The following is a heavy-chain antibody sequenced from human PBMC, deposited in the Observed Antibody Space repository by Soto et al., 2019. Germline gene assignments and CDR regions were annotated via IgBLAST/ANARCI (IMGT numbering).Heavy chain of an antibody. J-gene: IGHJ6*02. CDR3: TTGSVEGI. V-gene: IGHV3-15*07. D-gene: IGHD2-15*01. Sequence: EVQLVESAGGLVKPGGSLRLSCVASGFSFNEAWMNWVRQAPGEGLEWVGRIKTSAGGGATNYAAPVQGRFTISRDDSKNALSLHMNGLRTEDTAIYYCTTGSVEGIWGQGTTVTVSS. CDR1: GFSFNEAW. CDR2: IKTSAGGGAT.